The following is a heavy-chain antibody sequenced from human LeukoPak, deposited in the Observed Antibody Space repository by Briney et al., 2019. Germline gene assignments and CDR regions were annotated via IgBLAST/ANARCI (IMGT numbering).Heavy chain of an antibody. CDR1: GFTSDDHA. Sequence: GGSLRLSCAVSGFTSDDHAMHWVRQASGKGLEWVAGIMWRSGSTGYGDSVKGRFTISRDNAKNSLYLQMNSLRDEDTAVYYCASSGSYRFDYWGQGTLVTVSS. V-gene: IGHV3-9*02. CDR3: ASSGSYRFDY. CDR2: IMWRSGST. D-gene: IGHD1-26*01. J-gene: IGHJ4*02.